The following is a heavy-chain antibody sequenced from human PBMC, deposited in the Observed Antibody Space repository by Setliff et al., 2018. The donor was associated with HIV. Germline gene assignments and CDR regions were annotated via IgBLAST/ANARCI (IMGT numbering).Heavy chain of an antibody. V-gene: IGHV4-59*08. CDR2: IYYSGST. CDR3: AKLLPSADMARAIDS. Sequence: PSETLSLTCTVSGGSISSYYWSWIRQPPGKGLEWIGYIYYSGSTNYNPSLKSRVTISVDTSKNQFSLKLISVSAADTAVYYCAKLLPSADMARAIDSCGQGTLVTVAS. CDR1: GGSISSYY. D-gene: IGHD2-2*01. J-gene: IGHJ4*02.